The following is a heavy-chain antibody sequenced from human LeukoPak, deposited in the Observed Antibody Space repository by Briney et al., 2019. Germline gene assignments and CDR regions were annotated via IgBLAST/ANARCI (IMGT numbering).Heavy chain of an antibody. Sequence: ASVKVSCKASGYTFTSYYMHWVRQAPGQGLEWMGIINPSGGSTSYAQKSQGRVTMTRDMSTSTVYMELSSLRSEDTAVYYCARDMGIVVVPAAENWFDPWGQGTLVIVSS. V-gene: IGHV1-46*01. CDR3: ARDMGIVVVPAAENWFDP. D-gene: IGHD2-2*03. J-gene: IGHJ5*02. CDR2: INPSGGST. CDR1: GYTFTSYY.